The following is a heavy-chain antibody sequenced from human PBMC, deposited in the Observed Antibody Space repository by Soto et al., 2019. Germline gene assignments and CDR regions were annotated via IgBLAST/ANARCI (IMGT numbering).Heavy chain of an antibody. D-gene: IGHD3-16*01. J-gene: IGHJ4*02. V-gene: IGHV4-61*01. CDR2: IYYSGTT. CDR1: GDSVSNDNYY. Sequence: QVQLQESGPGLVKPSETLSLTCAVSGDSVSNDNYYWSWIRQPPGKGLEWIGYIYYSGTTKYNSYLKSRLSLSVDMSKNQFSLKLASVTAADTAVYFCARSQRGRTAFTFDYWGQGALVTVSS. CDR3: ARSQRGRTAFTFDY.